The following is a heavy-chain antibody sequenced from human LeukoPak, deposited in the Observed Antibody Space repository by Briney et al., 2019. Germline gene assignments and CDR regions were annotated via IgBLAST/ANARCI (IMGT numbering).Heavy chain of an antibody. Sequence: GGSLRLSCVTSGFTFSNCAMSWVRQAPGKGLEWVSTIHGASTYYVASVKGRFTISRDNSKNTLYLQMHSLRAEDTAIYYCAKDQAGDGYNSMWGQGTRVTVSS. J-gene: IGHJ4*02. D-gene: IGHD5-24*01. CDR1: GFTFSNCA. CDR3: AKDQAGDGYNSM. V-gene: IGHV3-23*01. CDR2: IHGAST.